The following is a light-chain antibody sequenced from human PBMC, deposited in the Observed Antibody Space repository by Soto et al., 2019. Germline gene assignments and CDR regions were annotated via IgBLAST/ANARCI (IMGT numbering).Light chain of an antibody. Sequence: DIQMTQSPTSLSASVGDRVTITCRASQDIRNFVAWYQQKPGKAPNLLIYKASSLESGVPSRFSGSGSGTDFTLTISSLQPDDFATYYCQQYNSYSTRTFGQGPKVEIK. J-gene: IGKJ1*01. V-gene: IGKV1-5*03. CDR3: QQYNSYSTRT. CDR2: KAS. CDR1: QDIRNF.